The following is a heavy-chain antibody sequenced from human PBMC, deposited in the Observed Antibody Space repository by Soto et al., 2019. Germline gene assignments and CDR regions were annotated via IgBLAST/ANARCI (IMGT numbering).Heavy chain of an antibody. CDR2: IKTDAREK. Sequence: EEQLVASGGGLVQPGGSLRLSCEASGFTLGSYGMSWVRQAPGKGLEWLATIKTDAREKKYVDSVKGRFTMSRDNAKNSLYLQMDSLRADDTAADYWARDSGSGAGISVSHYLEYWGHGTLVTVSS. J-gene: IGHJ4*01. V-gene: IGHV3-7*01. CDR3: ARDSGSGAGISVSHYLEY. D-gene: IGHD1-26*01. CDR1: GFTLGSYG.